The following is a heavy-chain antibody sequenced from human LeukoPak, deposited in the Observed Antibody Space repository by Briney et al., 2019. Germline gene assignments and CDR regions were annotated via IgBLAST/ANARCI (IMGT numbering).Heavy chain of an antibody. J-gene: IGHJ6*02. Sequence: GGSLRLSCAASGVTFSSYGMHWVRQAPGKGLEGVAVISYDGSNKYYADSVKGRFTISRDNSKNTLYLQMNSLRAEDTAVYYCAKGVHDFSSGSYYGMDVWGQGTTVTVSS. CDR1: GVTFSSYG. V-gene: IGHV3-30*18. D-gene: IGHD3-3*01. CDR2: ISYDGSNK. CDR3: AKGVHDFSSGSYYGMDV.